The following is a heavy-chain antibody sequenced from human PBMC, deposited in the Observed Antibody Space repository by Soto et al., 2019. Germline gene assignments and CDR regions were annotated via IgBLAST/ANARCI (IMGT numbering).Heavy chain of an antibody. CDR2: ISWNSGSI. CDR1: GFTFDDYA. J-gene: IGHJ6*02. Sequence: EVQLVESGGGLVQPGRSLRLSCAASGFTFDDYAMHWVRQAPGKGLEWVSGISWNSGSIGYAASVKGRFPISRENAKNSVYLQMNSLRAEDTALYYCATDAITMVRGVISYYGMDVWGQGTTVTVSS. CDR3: ATDAITMVRGVISYYGMDV. D-gene: IGHD3-10*01. V-gene: IGHV3-9*01.